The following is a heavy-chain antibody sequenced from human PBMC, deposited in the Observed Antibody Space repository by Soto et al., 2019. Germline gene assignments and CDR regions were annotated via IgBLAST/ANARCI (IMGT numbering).Heavy chain of an antibody. V-gene: IGHV4-30-4*01. CDR2: IYYSGST. D-gene: IGHD5-12*01. CDR1: GGSISSGDYY. CDR3: ARDGVYSGHKLNYYCYYGMDV. Sequence: QVQLQESGPGLVKPSQTLSLTCTVSGGSISSGDYYWSWIRQPPGKGLEWIGYIYYSGSTYYNPSRNSRVTISVDTSTNQFSLKLSSVTAADTAVDYCARDGVYSGHKLNYYCYYGMDVWGQGTTVTVSS. J-gene: IGHJ6*02.